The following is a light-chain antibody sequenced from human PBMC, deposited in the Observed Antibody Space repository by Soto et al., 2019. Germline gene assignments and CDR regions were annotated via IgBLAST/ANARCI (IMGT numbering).Light chain of an antibody. CDR2: QTN. CDR1: SSNFGENF. CDR3: TTWDNILRLV. J-gene: IGLJ3*02. Sequence: QSVLSQPPSVSAAPGQRVTISCTGSSSNFGENFVSWYQQFPGSAPQLIIFQTNRQPSGLPVRFSASNFETSATLEIAGLQTGDEADYYCTTWDNILRLVFGGGTKLTVL. V-gene: IGLV1-51*01.